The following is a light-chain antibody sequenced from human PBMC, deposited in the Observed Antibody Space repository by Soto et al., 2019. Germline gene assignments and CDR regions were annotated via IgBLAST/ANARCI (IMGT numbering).Light chain of an antibody. CDR2: KAS. CDR1: QTISSW. Sequence: DIQMTQSPSTLSGSVGDRVTITCRASQTISSWLAWYQQKPGKAPKLLIYKASTLKSGVPSRFSGSGSGTEFTLTISRLQPDAFATYFCQHYNSYSEAFGQGTKVDIK. J-gene: IGKJ1*01. V-gene: IGKV1-5*03. CDR3: QHYNSYSEA.